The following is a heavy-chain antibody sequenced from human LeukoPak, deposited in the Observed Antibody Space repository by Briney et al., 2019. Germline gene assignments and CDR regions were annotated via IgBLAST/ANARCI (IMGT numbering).Heavy chain of an antibody. D-gene: IGHD3-3*01. CDR3: ARTDFWSGKDAFDI. Sequence: GGSLRLSCAASGFTFSSYWMSWVRQAPGKGLEWVANIKQDGSEKYYVDSVKGRFTISRDNAKNSLYLQMNSLRAEDTAVYYCARTDFWSGKDAFDIWGQGTMVTVSS. J-gene: IGHJ3*02. CDR2: IKQDGSEK. CDR1: GFTFSSYW. V-gene: IGHV3-7*01.